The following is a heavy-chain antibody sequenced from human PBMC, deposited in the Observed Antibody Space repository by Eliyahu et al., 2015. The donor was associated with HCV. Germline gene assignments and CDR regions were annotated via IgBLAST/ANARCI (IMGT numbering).Heavy chain of an antibody. J-gene: IGHJ5*02. V-gene: IGHV4-39*01. CDR2: IYYSGST. Sequence: QLQLQESGPGLVKPSETLSLTCTVSGGSISSSSYYWGWIRQPPGKGLEWIGSIYYSGSTYYNPSLKSRVTISVDTSKNQFSLKLSSVTAADTAVYYCAGGSGSWNWFDPWGQGTLVTVSS. CDR1: GGSISSSSYY. CDR3: AGGSGSWNWFDP. D-gene: IGHD3-10*01.